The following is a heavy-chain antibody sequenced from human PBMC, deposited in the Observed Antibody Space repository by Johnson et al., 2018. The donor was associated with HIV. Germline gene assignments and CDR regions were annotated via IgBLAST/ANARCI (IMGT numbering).Heavy chain of an antibody. J-gene: IGHJ3*02. Sequence: QVQLVESGGGVVQPGGSLRLSCAASGFTFSSYGMHWVRQAPGKGLEWVSGINWNGGSTGYADSVKGRFTISRDNTKNTVYLQMNSLRAEDTAVYYCTTGVFHACDMWGQGTMVTVSS. CDR3: TTGVFHACDM. CDR1: GFTFSSYG. V-gene: IGHV3-NL1*01. D-gene: IGHD1-1*01. CDR2: INWNGGST.